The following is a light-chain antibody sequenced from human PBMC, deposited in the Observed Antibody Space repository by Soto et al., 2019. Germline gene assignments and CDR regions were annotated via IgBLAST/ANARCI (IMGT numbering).Light chain of an antibody. CDR2: GES. V-gene: IGKV3-20*01. CDR1: QSVSSSY. J-gene: IGKJ1*01. CDR3: QQYGSSPT. Sequence: EIVLTQSPGTLSLSPGERATLSCRASQSVSSSYLAWYQQKPGQAPRLLIYGESSRATGIPDRFSGSGSGTDFTLTNSRLEQEDFAVYYCQQYGSSPTFGQGTKVEI.